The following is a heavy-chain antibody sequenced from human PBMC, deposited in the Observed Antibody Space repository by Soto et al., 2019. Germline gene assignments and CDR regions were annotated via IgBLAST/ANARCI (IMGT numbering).Heavy chain of an antibody. CDR3: ARDRTGYSYGYYYYGMDV. CDR1: GYTFTNYY. D-gene: IGHD5-18*01. V-gene: IGHV5-51*01. Sequence: GESLKISCKASGYTFTNYYIGWVRQLPGKGLEWMGIIYPGDSDARYSPSFQGQVTISADKSISTAYLQWSSLKASDSAMYYCARDRTGYSYGYYYYGMDVWGQGTTVTVSS. J-gene: IGHJ6*02. CDR2: IYPGDSDA.